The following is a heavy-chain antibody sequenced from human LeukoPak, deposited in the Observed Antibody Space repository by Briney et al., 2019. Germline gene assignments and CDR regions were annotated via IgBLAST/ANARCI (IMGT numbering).Heavy chain of an antibody. D-gene: IGHD4/OR15-4a*01. Sequence: SVKVSCKASGGTFSSYAISWVRQAPGQGLEWMGGIIPIFGTANYAQKFQGRVTITTDESTSTAYMELSSLRSEDTAVYYCARGLTMAGYYYYMDVWGKGTTVTVSS. V-gene: IGHV1-69*05. CDR3: ARGLTMAGYYYYMDV. CDR1: GGTFSSYA. CDR2: IIPIFGTA. J-gene: IGHJ6*03.